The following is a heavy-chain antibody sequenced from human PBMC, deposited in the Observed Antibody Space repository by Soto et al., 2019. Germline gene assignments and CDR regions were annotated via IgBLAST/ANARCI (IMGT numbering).Heavy chain of an antibody. J-gene: IGHJ5*02. CDR1: GYPFSDNQ. CDR3: ARGDIAAAGDYNWFDP. Sequence: ASVKVSCKASGYPFSDNQIHWLRRAPGQGLEWMGRINPKSDDTNYAQKFQGRVTITADESTSTACMELSSLRSEDTAVYYCARGDIAAAGDYNWFDPWGKGTLVTVSS. V-gene: IGHV1-2*02. D-gene: IGHD6-13*01. CDR2: INPKSDDT.